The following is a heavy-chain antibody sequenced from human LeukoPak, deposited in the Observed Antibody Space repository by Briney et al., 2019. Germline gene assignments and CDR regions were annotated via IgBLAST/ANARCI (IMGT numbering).Heavy chain of an antibody. V-gene: IGHV3-33*06. CDR2: IWYDGSNK. J-gene: IGHJ4*02. CDR1: GFTFSSYG. D-gene: IGHD5-24*01. Sequence: GGSLRLSCAPSGFTFSSYGMHWVRQAPGRGLEWVAVIWYDGSNKYYADSVKGRFTISRDNSKNTLYPQMNSLRAEDTAVYYCAKVEDGYNYIDYWGQGTLVTVSS. CDR3: AKVEDGYNYIDY.